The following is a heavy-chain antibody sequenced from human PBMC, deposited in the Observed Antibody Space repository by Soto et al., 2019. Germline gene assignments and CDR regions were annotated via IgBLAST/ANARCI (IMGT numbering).Heavy chain of an antibody. CDR2: ISYDGSNK. CDR1: GFTFSSYA. D-gene: IGHD3-22*01. CDR3: ARFPLSITMIVV. J-gene: IGHJ4*02. Sequence: GGSLRLSCAASGFTFSSYAMHWVRQAPGKGLEWVAVISYDGSNKYYADSVKGRFTISRDNSKNTLYLQMNSLRAEDTAVYYCARFPLSITMIVVWGQGTLVTVSS. V-gene: IGHV3-30-3*01.